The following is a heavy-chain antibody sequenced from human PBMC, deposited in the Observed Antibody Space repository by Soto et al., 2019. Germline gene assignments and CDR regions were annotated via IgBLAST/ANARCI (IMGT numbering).Heavy chain of an antibody. Sequence: ASVKVSCKVSGYTLTELSMHWVRQAPGKGLEWMGGFDPEDGETIYAQKFQGRVTMTEDTSTDTAYMELSSLRSEDTAVYYCATEILTGYYPNWFDPWGQGTLVTVSS. D-gene: IGHD3-9*01. J-gene: IGHJ5*02. CDR1: GYTLTELS. CDR3: ATEILTGYYPNWFDP. V-gene: IGHV1-24*01. CDR2: FDPEDGET.